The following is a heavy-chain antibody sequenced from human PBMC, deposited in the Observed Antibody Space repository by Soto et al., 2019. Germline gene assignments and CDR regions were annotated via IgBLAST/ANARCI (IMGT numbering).Heavy chain of an antibody. CDR3: ARLSQWLAGNLDY. Sequence: SETLSLTCTVSGGSISSSSYYWGWIRQPPGKGLEWIGSIYYSGSTYYNPSLKSRVTISVDTSKNQFSLKLSSVTAADTAVYYCARLSQWLAGNLDYWGQGTLVTVS. V-gene: IGHV4-39*01. D-gene: IGHD6-19*01. CDR1: GGSISSSSYY. CDR2: IYYSGST. J-gene: IGHJ4*02.